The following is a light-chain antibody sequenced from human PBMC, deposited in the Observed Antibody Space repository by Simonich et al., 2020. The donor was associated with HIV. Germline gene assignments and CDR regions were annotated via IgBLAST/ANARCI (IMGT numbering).Light chain of an antibody. J-gene: IGLJ3*02. Sequence: QSALTQPPSASGSPGQSVPISCTGTSTAVGGYNSVSWYQQHPGKAPKLMIYEVTKRPAGVPDRCSGSKSGNTASLTISGLQAEDEADYYCSSYTTSNTWVFGGGTKLTVL. V-gene: IGLV2-8*01. CDR3: SSYTTSNTWV. CDR1: STAVGGYNS. CDR2: EVT.